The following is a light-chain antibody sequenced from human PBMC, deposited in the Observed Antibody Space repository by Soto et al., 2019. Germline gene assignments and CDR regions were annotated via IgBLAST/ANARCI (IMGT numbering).Light chain of an antibody. CDR3: SSHTTYSTRI. Sequence: QSALTQPASVSGSPGQSIAISCTGTSSDIGSYNYVSWYQQHPGKAPKLIIHEVSNRPSGISDHFSGSKSGNTASLTISGLQADDEDDYYCSSHTTYSTRIFGTGTKLTVL. J-gene: IGLJ1*01. CDR1: SSDIGSYNY. CDR2: EVS. V-gene: IGLV2-14*01.